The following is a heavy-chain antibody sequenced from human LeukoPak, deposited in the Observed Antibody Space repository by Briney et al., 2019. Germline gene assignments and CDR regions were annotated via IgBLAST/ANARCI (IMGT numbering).Heavy chain of an antibody. J-gene: IGHJ5*02. CDR3: AKDNGQRGLNGFAP. CDR2: ISWNSGSI. CDR1: GFTFDDYA. Sequence: PGGSLRLSCAASGFTFDDYAMHWVRQAPGKGLEWVSGISWNSGSIGYADSVKGRFTISRDNAKNSLYLQMNSLRAEDTALYYCAKDNGQRGLNGFAPWGRGTLVTVSS. V-gene: IGHV3-9*01. D-gene: IGHD1-1*01.